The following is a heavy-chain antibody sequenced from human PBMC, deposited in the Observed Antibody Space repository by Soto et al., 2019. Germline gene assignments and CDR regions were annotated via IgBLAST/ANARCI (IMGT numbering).Heavy chain of an antibody. CDR1: GYTFTSYG. Sequence: ASVKVSCKASGYTFTSYGISWVRQAPGQGLEWMGWISAYNGNTNYAQKLQGRVTMTTDTSTRPAYMELRSLRSDDTAVYYCARVQVAGDNWFDPWGQGTLVTVSS. CDR2: ISAYNGNT. V-gene: IGHV1-18*01. J-gene: IGHJ5*02. D-gene: IGHD2-15*01. CDR3: ARVQVAGDNWFDP.